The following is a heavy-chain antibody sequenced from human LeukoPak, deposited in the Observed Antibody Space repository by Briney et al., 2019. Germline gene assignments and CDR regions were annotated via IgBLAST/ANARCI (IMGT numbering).Heavy chain of an antibody. Sequence: ASVKVSCKASGYTFTSYGISWVRQAPGQGLEWMGWISAYNGNTNYAQKLQGRVTMTTDTSTSTAYMELRSLRSDDTAVYYCARDSAWNDWFYYYYYGMDVWGQGTTVTVSS. CDR3: ARDSAWNDWFYYYYYGMDV. CDR1: GYTFTSYG. CDR2: ISAYNGNT. V-gene: IGHV1-18*01. J-gene: IGHJ6*02. D-gene: IGHD1-1*01.